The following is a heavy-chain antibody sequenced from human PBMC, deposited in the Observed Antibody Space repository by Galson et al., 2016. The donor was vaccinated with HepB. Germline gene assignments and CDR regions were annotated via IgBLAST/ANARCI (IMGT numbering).Heavy chain of an antibody. D-gene: IGHD6-6*01. CDR2: ISTTSGYR. CDR3: ARDYDSSSLVFDY. V-gene: IGHV3-21*01. CDR1: GFTFGSYP. J-gene: IGHJ4*02. Sequence: SLRLSCAASGFTFGSYPMNWVRQAPGKGLEWVSSISTTSGYRYYADSVKGRFTISRDNAKNSLYLQVNSLRVEDTAVYYCARDYDSSSLVFDYWGQGTLVTVSS.